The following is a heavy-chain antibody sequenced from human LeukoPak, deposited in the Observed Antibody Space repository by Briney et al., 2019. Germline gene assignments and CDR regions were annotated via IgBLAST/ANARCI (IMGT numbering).Heavy chain of an antibody. CDR3: AKEGDYYDSSGYGGVYYYYYYMDV. J-gene: IGHJ6*03. CDR1: GFTFSNYG. D-gene: IGHD3-22*01. Sequence: GGSLRLSCAASGFTFSNYGMSWVRQAPGKGLEWVSGVTGSGGKTYYADSVKGRFTISRDNSKNTLYLQMNSLRAEDTAVYYCAKEGDYYDSSGYGGVYYYYYYMDVWGKGTTVTVSS. V-gene: IGHV3-23*01. CDR2: VTGSGGKT.